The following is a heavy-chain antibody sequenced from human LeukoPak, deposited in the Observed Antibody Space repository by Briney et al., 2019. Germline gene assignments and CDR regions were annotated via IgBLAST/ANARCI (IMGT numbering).Heavy chain of an antibody. CDR1: GYSFSTNW. CDR2: IYPDKSDT. J-gene: IGHJ5*02. D-gene: IGHD3-10*01. CDR3: ARSSGSGLRNWFDP. Sequence: GESLKISCKGSGYSFSTNWIGWVRQMPGKGLEWMGIIYPDKSDTRYSPSFQGQVTISADKSISTAYLQWSSLKASDTAMYYCARSSGSGLRNWFDPWGQGTLVTVSS. V-gene: IGHV5-51*01.